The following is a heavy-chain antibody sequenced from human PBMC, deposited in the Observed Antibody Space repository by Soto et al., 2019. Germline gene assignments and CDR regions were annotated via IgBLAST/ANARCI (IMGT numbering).Heavy chain of an antibody. CDR3: ARDRITTRGDAFDL. J-gene: IGHJ3*01. CDR2: IIPIPDIT. Sequence: QVQLVQSGAEVRKPGSSVKVSCKAPGGTFSTYIISWVRQAPGQGLEWMGRIIPIPDITNYAQTFQGRVTVTADRSTSTAYMELTSLKSEDTAVYYCARDRITTRGDAFDLWGQGTMVTVSS. CDR1: GGTFSTYI. V-gene: IGHV1-69*08. D-gene: IGHD3-3*01.